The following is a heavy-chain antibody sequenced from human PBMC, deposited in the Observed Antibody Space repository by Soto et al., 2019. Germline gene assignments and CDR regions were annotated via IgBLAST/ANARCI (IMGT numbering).Heavy chain of an antibody. D-gene: IGHD7-27*01. CDR2: IHDSGNS. CDR3: ARTGDPTWFDP. Sequence: PSETLSLTCIVSGGFISSADYYWSWIRQPPGKGLEWIGYIHDSGNSNYNPSLKSRVAISVDTSKNQFSLNLSTVTVADTAVYYCARTGDPTWFDPWGQETLVTVSS. J-gene: IGHJ5*02. V-gene: IGHV4-30-4*01. CDR1: GGFISSADYY.